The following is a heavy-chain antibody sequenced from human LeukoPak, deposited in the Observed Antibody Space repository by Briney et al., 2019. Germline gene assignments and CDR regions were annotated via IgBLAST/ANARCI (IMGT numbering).Heavy chain of an antibody. J-gene: IGHJ4*02. CDR3: ARVKTMIVVVRLFDY. V-gene: IGHV1-2*02. Sequence: AASVKVSCKASGYTFTGYYMHWVRQAPGQGLEWMGWINPNSGGTNYAQKFQGRVTMTRDTSISTAFMELSRLRSGDTAVYYCARVKTMIVVVRLFDYWGQGTLVTVSS. CDR1: GYTFTGYY. CDR2: INPNSGGT. D-gene: IGHD3-22*01.